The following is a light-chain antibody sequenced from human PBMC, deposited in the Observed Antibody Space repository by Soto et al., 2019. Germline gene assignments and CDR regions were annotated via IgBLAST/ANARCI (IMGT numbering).Light chain of an antibody. CDR1: QSISSW. CDR2: DAS. Sequence: QSISSWLAWYQQKPGKAPKLLIYDASSLESGDPTRFSGSGSGKEFTNTISSLQPDDYATYYCHLYIIFLWMFCQWSKVEIK. V-gene: IGKV1-5*01. CDR3: HLYIIFLWM. J-gene: IGKJ1*01.